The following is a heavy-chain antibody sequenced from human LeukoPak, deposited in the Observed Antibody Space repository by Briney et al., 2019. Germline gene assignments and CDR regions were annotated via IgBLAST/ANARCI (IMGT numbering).Heavy chain of an antibody. CDR1: GFRFGDYY. V-gene: IGHV3-11*04. CDR3: AREFTYYYDSSGYSDY. Sequence: GGSLRLSCEASGFRFGDYYMAWIRQAPGKGLEWISWMSSRSGTTQYADSMKGRFTISRDNAMNSLYLQMNSLRAEDTAVYYCAREFTYYYDSSGYSDYWGQGTLVTVSS. J-gene: IGHJ4*02. CDR2: MSSRSGTT. D-gene: IGHD3-22*01.